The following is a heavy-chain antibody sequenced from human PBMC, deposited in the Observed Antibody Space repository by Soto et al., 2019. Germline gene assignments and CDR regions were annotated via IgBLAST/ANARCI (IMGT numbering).Heavy chain of an antibody. V-gene: IGHV3-30*18. CDR3: AKKSGVVLRFLEWSYYFDY. J-gene: IGHJ4*02. Sequence: HPGGSLRLSCAASGFTFSSYGMHWVRQAPGKGLEWVAVISYDGSNKYYADSVKGRFTISRDNSKNTLYLQMNSLRAEDTAVYYCAKKSGVVLRFLEWSYYFDYWGQGTLVTVSS. CDR2: ISYDGSNK. D-gene: IGHD3-3*01. CDR1: GFTFSSYG.